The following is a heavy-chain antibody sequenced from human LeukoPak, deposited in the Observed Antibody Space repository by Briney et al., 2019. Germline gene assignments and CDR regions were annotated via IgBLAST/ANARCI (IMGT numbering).Heavy chain of an antibody. D-gene: IGHD6-19*01. V-gene: IGHV3-66*02. CDR1: GITVSSNY. J-gene: IGHJ4*02. Sequence: GGSLRLSCAASGITVSSNYMSWVRQAPGKGLEWVSVIYSGGSTYYADSVKGRFTISRDNSKNTLYLQMNSLRAEDTAVYYCARGLDSSGWYYFDYWGRGTLVTVS. CDR3: ARGLDSSGWYYFDY. CDR2: IYSGGST.